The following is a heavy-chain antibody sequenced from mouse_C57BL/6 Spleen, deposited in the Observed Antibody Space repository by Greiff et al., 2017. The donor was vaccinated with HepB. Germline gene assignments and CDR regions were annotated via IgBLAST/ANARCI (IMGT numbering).Heavy chain of an antibody. D-gene: IGHD1-1*01. CDR1: GYTFTSYW. V-gene: IGHV1-50*01. CDR2: IDPSDSYT. J-gene: IGHJ2*01. Sequence: VQLQQPGAELVKPGASVKLSCKASGYTFTSYWMQWVKQRPGQGLEWIGEIDPSDSYTNYNQKFKGKATLTVDTSSSTAYMQLSSLTSEDSAVYYCAREGTTVVAHYFDYWGQGTTLTVSS. CDR3: AREGTTVVAHYFDY.